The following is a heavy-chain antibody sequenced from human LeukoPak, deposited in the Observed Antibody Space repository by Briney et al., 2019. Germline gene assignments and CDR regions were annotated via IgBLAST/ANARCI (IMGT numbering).Heavy chain of an antibody. D-gene: IGHD1-26*01. CDR1: GFTFSSYS. CDR2: ISSSSSYI. J-gene: IGHJ4*02. CDR3: ATQVGATWLTASDY. V-gene: IGHV3-21*01. Sequence: GGSLRLSCAASGFTFSSYSMNWVRQAPGKGLEWVSSISSSSSYIYYADSVKGRFTISRDNAKNSLYLQMNSLRAEDTAVYYCATQVGATWLTASDYWGQGTLVTVSS.